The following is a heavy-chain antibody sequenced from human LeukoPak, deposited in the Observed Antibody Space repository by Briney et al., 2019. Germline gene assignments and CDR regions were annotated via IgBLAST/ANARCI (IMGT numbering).Heavy chain of an antibody. CDR2: ISGSGGST. CDR1: GFTFSSYA. D-gene: IGHD5-18*01. CDR3: AKEEYPMVMYDAFDI. V-gene: IGHV3-23*01. Sequence: GVSLRLSCAASGFTFSSYAMSWVRQAPGKGLEWVSAISGSGGSTYYADSVKGRFTISRDNSKNTLYLQMTSLRAEDTAVYYCAKEEYPMVMYDAFDIWGQGTMVTVSS. J-gene: IGHJ3*02.